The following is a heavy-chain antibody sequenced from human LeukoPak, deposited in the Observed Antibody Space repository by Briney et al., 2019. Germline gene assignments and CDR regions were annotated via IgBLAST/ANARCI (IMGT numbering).Heavy chain of an antibody. CDR1: GFTFSDYY. Sequence: GSLRLSCAASGFTFSDYYMSWIRQAPGKGLEWVSYISSSGSTIYYADSVKGRFTISRDNAKNSLYLQMNSLRAEDTAVYYCARVFSSGSYFDYWGQGTLVTVSS. J-gene: IGHJ4*02. CDR2: ISSSGSTI. V-gene: IGHV3-11*04. CDR3: ARVFSSGSYFDY. D-gene: IGHD3-3*01.